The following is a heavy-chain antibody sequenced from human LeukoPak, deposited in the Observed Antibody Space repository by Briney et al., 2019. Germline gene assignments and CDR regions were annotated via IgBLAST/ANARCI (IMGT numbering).Heavy chain of an antibody. D-gene: IGHD4-23*01. Sequence: SETLSLTCTVSGGSISSYYWSWIRQPPGKGLDWIGCSHYSGITNYNPSLKSRVTISVDTSKNQFALKLTSVTAADTAVYYCARGNPDYGGTFDYWGQGTLVTVSS. CDR1: GGSISSYY. CDR3: ARGNPDYGGTFDY. V-gene: IGHV4-59*01. J-gene: IGHJ4*02. CDR2: SHYSGIT.